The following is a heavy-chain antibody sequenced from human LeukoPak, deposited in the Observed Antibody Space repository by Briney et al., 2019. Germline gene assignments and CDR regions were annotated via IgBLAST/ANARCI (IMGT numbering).Heavy chain of an antibody. CDR3: ARGRDGCKDY. V-gene: IGHV4-59*01. J-gene: IGHJ4*02. D-gene: IGHD5-24*01. Sequence: HSETLSLTCTVSGGSISSYYWSWIRQPPGKGLEWIGYIYYGGSTNYNPSLKSRVTISVDTSKNQFSLKLSSVTAADTAVYYCARGRDGCKDYWGQGTLVTVSS. CDR2: IYYGGST. CDR1: GGSISSYY.